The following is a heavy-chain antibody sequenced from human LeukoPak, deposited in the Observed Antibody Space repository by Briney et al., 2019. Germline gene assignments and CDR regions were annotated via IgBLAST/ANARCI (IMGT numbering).Heavy chain of an antibody. D-gene: IGHD3-10*01. CDR3: AVLEGYYSGSGNYS. Sequence: SGTLSLTCAVSGTSISNNNWWNWVRQPPGKGLEWVGDIFNSSLKSRVTISLDKSKNQFSLKLTSVTAADTAVYYCAVLEGYYSGSGNYSWGQGTLVTVSS. J-gene: IGHJ4*02. CDR2: IF. V-gene: IGHV4-4*02. CDR1: GTSISNNNW.